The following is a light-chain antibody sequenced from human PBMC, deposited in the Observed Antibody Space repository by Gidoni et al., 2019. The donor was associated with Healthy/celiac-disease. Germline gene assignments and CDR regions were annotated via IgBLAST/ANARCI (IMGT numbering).Light chain of an antibody. Sequence: DLQITQSPSTLSASVVDRVTITCRASQSISSWLAWYQQKPGKAPKLLIYKASSLESGVPSRFSGSGSGTEFTLTISSLQPDDFATYYCQQYNSYLYTFGQGTKLEIK. V-gene: IGKV1-5*03. J-gene: IGKJ2*01. CDR3: QQYNSYLYT. CDR1: QSISSW. CDR2: KAS.